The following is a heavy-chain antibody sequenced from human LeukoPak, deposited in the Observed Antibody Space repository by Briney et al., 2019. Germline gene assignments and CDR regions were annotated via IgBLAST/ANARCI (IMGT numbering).Heavy chain of an antibody. J-gene: IGHJ4*02. CDR2: IYYSGST. V-gene: IGHV4-39*01. CDR1: GGSISSSSYY. D-gene: IGHD3-22*01. CDR3: ARYGETYYYDSSGSR. Sequence: PSETLSLTCTVSGGSISSSSYYWGWIRQPPGKGLEWIGSIYYSGSTYYNPSLKSRVTISVDTSKNQFSLKLSSVTAADTAVYYCARYGETYYYDSSGSRWGQGTLVTVSS.